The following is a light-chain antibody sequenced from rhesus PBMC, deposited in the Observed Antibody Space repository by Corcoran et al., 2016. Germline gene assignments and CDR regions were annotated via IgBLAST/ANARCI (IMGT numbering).Light chain of an antibody. CDR1: QSVGSY. J-gene: IGKJ1*01. Sequence: ETVVTQSPATLSLSPGERATLSCRASQSVGSYLAWYPQKPGQAPRLLIYGASSRATGIPDRFSGSGFGTDFTLTISSLEPEDVGVYYCQQSSNLWTFGQGTKVEIK. CDR3: QQSSNLWT. CDR2: GAS. V-gene: IGKV3-24*04.